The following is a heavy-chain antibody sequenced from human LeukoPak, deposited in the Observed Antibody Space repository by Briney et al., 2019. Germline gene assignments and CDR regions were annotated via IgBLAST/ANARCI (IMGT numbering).Heavy chain of an antibody. Sequence: SQTLSLTCAISGGSVSSNRAAWNWIRQSPSGGLEWLGRTYCRSKWYSDYAVSVKSRIIINPDKSKNQFSLQLNSVTPEDTAVYYCAINDCSSTSCYAGGNHYYYYYGMDVWGQGTTVTVSS. J-gene: IGHJ6*02. CDR2: TYCRSKWYS. V-gene: IGHV6-1*01. CDR3: AINDCSSTSCYAGGNHYYYYYGMDV. D-gene: IGHD2-2*01. CDR1: GGSVSSNRAA.